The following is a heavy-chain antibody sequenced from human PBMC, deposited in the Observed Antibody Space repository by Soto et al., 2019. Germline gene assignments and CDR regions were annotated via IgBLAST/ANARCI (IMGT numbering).Heavy chain of an antibody. CDR1: GFTFNYYW. J-gene: IGHJ3*01. CDR2: IHNDGSTT. Sequence: EVQLVESEGGLVQRGGSLRLSCAASGFTFNYYWMHWVRQAPGQGLVWVSHIHNDGSTTTYADSVKGRFTISRDNAKNTLYLQMNSLRAEDTAVYYCVRGDKGGFDLWGQGTTVTVSS. V-gene: IGHV3-74*01. D-gene: IGHD2-21*02. CDR3: VRGDKGGFDL.